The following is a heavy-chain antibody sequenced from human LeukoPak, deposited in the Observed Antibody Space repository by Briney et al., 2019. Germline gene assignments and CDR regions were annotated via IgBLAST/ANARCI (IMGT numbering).Heavy chain of an antibody. D-gene: IGHD6-13*01. Sequence: SETLSLTCTVSGGSISSYYWSWIRQPAGKGLEWIGRIYTSGSTNYNPSLKSRVTMSVDTSKNQFSLKLSSVTAADTAVYYCARDYQAAAASDAFDIWGQGTMVTVSS. CDR2: IYTSGST. CDR3: ARDYQAAAASDAFDI. CDR1: GGSISSYY. V-gene: IGHV4-4*07. J-gene: IGHJ3*02.